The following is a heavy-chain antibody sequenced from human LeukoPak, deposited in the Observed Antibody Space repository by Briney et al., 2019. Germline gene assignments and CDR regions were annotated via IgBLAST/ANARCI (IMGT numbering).Heavy chain of an antibody. CDR2: IYTSGST. V-gene: IGHV4-59*01. Sequence: SETLSLTCTVSGGSISSYYWSWIRQPPGKGLEWIGYIYTSGSTNYNPSLKSRVTMSVDTSKNQFSLKLSSVTAADTAVYYCARDLENGFDPWGQGTLVTVSS. CDR3: ARDLENGFDP. CDR1: GGSISSYY. J-gene: IGHJ5*02.